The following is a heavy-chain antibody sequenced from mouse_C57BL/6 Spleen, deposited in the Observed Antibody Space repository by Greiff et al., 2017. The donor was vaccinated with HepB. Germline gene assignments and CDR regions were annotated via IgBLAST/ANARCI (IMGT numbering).Heavy chain of an antibody. V-gene: IGHV1-82*01. Sequence: QVQLQQSGPELVKPGASVKISCKASGYAFSSSWMNWVKQRPGKGLEWIGRIYPGDGDTNYNGKFKGKATLTADKSSSTAYMQLSSLTSEDSAVYFCARSTLDYPFAYWGQGTLVTVSA. CDR3: ARSTLDYPFAY. CDR2: IYPGDGDT. D-gene: IGHD2-4*01. J-gene: IGHJ3*01. CDR1: GYAFSSSW.